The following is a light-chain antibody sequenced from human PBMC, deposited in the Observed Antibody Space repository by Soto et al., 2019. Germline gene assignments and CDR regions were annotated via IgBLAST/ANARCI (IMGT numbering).Light chain of an antibody. J-gene: IGKJ1*01. CDR3: QKYGNFWT. CDR2: GVS. CDR1: QSGRDMY. Sequence: EIVLTQSPGTLSLSPGERATLSCRASQSGRDMYLAWYQQKPGQPPRLLIYGVSSRAYGIPDRFSGSGSGTDFSLTIRRLEPDDFAVYYCQKYGNFWTFGQGTKVDIK. V-gene: IGKV3-20*01.